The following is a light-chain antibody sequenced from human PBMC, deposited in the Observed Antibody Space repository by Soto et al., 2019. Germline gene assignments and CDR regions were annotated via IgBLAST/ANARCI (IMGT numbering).Light chain of an antibody. V-gene: IGKV3-15*01. CDR3: HQYASSPQT. CDR1: QSVSSD. Sequence: EIVMTQSPATLSVSPGERATLSCRASQSVSSDLAWYHQKPGQAPRLLIYGASTRATGIPARFSGSGSGTEFTLTINSLQSEDFAVYSCHQYASSPQTFGQGTKVDIK. J-gene: IGKJ1*01. CDR2: GAS.